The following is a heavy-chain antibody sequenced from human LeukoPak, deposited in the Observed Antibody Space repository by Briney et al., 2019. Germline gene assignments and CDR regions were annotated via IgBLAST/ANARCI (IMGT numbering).Heavy chain of an antibody. CDR2: IYYSGGT. D-gene: IGHD6-13*01. CDR3: TRRAAAVGTYYMDV. V-gene: IGHV4-59*01. J-gene: IGHJ6*03. CDR1: GGSITSYY. Sequence: SETLSLTCTLSGGSITSYYWNWIRQPPGKGLEWIGYIYYSGGTNYNPSLKSRVTIAVDTSKNQFSLKLSSVTAADTAVYYCTRRAAAVGTYYMDVWGKGTTVTASS.